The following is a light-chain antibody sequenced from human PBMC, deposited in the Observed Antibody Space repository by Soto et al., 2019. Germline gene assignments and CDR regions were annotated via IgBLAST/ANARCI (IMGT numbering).Light chain of an antibody. CDR2: DNN. V-gene: IGLV1-51*01. Sequence: QSMLTQPPSVSAAPGQRVTISCSGSSSNIGNNYVSWYRQLPGTAPKLLIYDNNRRPSGISDRFSGSKSGTSATLDITGLQTGDEADYYCGTWDSSLNGVVFGGGTK. CDR3: GTWDSSLNGVV. CDR1: SSNIGNNY. J-gene: IGLJ2*01.